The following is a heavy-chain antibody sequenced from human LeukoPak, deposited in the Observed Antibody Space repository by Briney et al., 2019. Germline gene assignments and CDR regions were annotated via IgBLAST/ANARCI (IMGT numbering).Heavy chain of an antibody. Sequence: GASVKVSCKASGYTFTGHYMHWVRQAPGQGLDWMGWINPNRGGTKYAQKFEGRVTMTRDTSISTAYMELSRLRCDDAAVYCCARDRVAGMLYYYYGMVVWGEGTTVTVSS. V-gene: IGHV1-2*02. CDR1: GYTFTGHY. CDR3: ARDRVAGMLYYYYGMVV. D-gene: IGHD3-10*02. J-gene: IGHJ6*04. CDR2: INPNRGGT.